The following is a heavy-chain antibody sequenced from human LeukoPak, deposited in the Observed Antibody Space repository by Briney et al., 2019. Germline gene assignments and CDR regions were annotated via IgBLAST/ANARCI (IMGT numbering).Heavy chain of an antibody. Sequence: SETLSLTCGVSGGAITTTNFWSWVRQTPGQCLEWIGEVSVSGLSDYNPSLRGRVTMSLDTSKNHLSLKLPSVTAADTAVYCCTRENAAFSPFGYWGQGTLVTV. D-gene: IGHD6-25*01. CDR3: TRENAAFSPFGY. CDR1: GGAITTTNF. CDR2: VSVSGLS. J-gene: IGHJ4*02. V-gene: IGHV4-4*01.